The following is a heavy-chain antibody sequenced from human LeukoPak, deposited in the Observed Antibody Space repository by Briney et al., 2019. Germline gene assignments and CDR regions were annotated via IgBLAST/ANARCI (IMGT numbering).Heavy chain of an antibody. CDR3: ARPIQLWSDAFDI. D-gene: IGHD5-18*01. Sequence: PSETLSLTCTVSGGSISSYYWSWIRQPPGKGLEWIGYIYYSGSTNYNPSLKSRVTISVDTSKNQFSLKLSSVTAADTAVYYCARPIQLWSDAFDIWGQGTMVTVSS. CDR1: GGSISSYY. CDR2: IYYSGST. J-gene: IGHJ3*02. V-gene: IGHV4-59*01.